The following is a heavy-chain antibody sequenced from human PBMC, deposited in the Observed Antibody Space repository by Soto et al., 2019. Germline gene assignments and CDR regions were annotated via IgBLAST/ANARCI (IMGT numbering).Heavy chain of an antibody. V-gene: IGHV1-18*01. D-gene: IGHD1-1*01. Sequence: QVHLVQSGAEVKKPGASVKVSCKASGYTFTSYGITWVRQAPGQGLEWMGWISAHNGNTDDAQKLQGRVIVTRDTATSTGYMELRSVISDDTAVYYCARGRYGDYWGQGALVTVSS. CDR3: ARGRYGDY. J-gene: IGHJ4*02. CDR2: ISAHNGNT. CDR1: GYTFTSYG.